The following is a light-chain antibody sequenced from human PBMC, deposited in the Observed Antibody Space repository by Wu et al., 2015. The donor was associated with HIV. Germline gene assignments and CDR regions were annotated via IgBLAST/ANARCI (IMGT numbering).Light chain of an antibody. V-gene: IGKV3-15*01. Sequence: EIVLTQSPATLSLSPGERATVPCRTSQSVGTNLAWYQQKPGQAPRLLIYTASTRATGIPARFGGSGSGTDFTLTITSMQSEDFAVYYCQQYNVWPPLTFGEGPRWRSN. CDR1: QSVGTN. CDR3: QQYNVWPPLT. J-gene: IGKJ4*01. CDR2: TAS.